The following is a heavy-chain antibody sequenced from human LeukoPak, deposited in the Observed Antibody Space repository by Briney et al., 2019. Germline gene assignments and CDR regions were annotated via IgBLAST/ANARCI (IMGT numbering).Heavy chain of an antibody. Sequence: ASVKVSCKASGYTFTSYAMHWVRQAPGQRLEWMGWINAGNGNTKYSQKFQGRVTITRDTSASTAYMVLSSLRSEDTAVYYCARDIARKILWPGYWGQGTLVTVSS. CDR2: INAGNGNT. CDR3: ARDIARKILWPGY. V-gene: IGHV1-3*01. CDR1: GYTFTSYA. D-gene: IGHD2/OR15-2a*01. J-gene: IGHJ4*02.